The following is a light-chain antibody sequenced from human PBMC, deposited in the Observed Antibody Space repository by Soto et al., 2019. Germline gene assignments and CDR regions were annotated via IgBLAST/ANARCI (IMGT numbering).Light chain of an antibody. J-gene: IGKJ4*01. CDR2: HAS. CDR3: QQRRNWPPLT. V-gene: IGKV3-11*01. Sequence: ETVLTQSPATLSLSPGETATLSCRASESVDIYFAWYQQKPGQAPRLLIYHASNRATGIPAKFSGSGSGTDFTLTISSLEPEDSAVYYYQQRRNWPPLTFGGGTRVEI. CDR1: ESVDIY.